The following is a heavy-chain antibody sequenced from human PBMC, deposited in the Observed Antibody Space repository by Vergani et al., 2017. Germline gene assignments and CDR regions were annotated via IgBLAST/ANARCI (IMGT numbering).Heavy chain of an antibody. J-gene: IGHJ4*02. CDR1: GFTFSSYG. CDR2: ISYDGSNK. Sequence: QVQLVESGGGVVQPGRSLRLSCAASGFTFSSYGMHWVRQAPGKGLEWVAVISYDGSNKYYADSVKGRFTISRVNSKNTLYLQMNSLRAEDTAVYYCAKVEDIVVVVAAYDYWGQGTLVTVSS. CDR3: AKVEDIVVVVAAYDY. D-gene: IGHD2-15*01. V-gene: IGHV3-30*18.